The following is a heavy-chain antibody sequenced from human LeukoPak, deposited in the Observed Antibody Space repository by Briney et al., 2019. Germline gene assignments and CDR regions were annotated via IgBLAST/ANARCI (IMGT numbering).Heavy chain of an antibody. CDR3: ARNYGDYVSFDY. V-gene: IGHV4-30-4*08. Sequence: KSSETLSLTCTVSGGSISSGDYYWSWIRQPPGKGLEWIGYIYYSGSTYYNPSLKSRVTISVDTSKNQFSLKLSSVTAADTAVYYCARNYGDYVSFDYWGQGTLVTVSS. D-gene: IGHD4-17*01. J-gene: IGHJ4*02. CDR1: GGSISSGDYY. CDR2: IYYSGST.